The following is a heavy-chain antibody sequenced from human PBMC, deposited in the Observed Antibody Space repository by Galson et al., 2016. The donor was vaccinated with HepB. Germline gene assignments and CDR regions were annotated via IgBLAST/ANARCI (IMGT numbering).Heavy chain of an antibody. J-gene: IGHJ4*02. Sequence: SLRLSCAASGFTFSTYAMSWVRQAPGKRLEWVSVISGSAYSGVTYYADSVRGRFTISRDDSKNTLYLLMNSLTAEDTAVYYCAKGPTWRIAIPVDYFDYWGQGTMVTVSS. V-gene: IGHV3-23*01. CDR3: AKGPTWRIAIPVDYFDY. D-gene: IGHD6-13*01. CDR1: GFTFSTYA. CDR2: ISGSAYSGVT.